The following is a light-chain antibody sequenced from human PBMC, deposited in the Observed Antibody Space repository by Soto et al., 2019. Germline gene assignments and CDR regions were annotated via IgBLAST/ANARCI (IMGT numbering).Light chain of an antibody. CDR2: LNSDGSH. V-gene: IGLV4-69*01. CDR3: QTWGNGFRV. CDR1: SGHSSYA. J-gene: IGLJ3*02. Sequence: QSVLTQSPSASASLGASVKLTCTLSSGHSSYAIAWHQQQPEKGPRYLMNLNSDGSHSKGDGIPDRFSGSSSGAERYLTISSLQSEDEADYYCQTWGNGFRVFGGGTKLTVL.